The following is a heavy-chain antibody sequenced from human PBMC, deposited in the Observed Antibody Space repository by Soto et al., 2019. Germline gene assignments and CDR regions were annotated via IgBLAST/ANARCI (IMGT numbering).Heavy chain of an antibody. Sequence: PSETLSLTRTVCGDSISSGDYYWNWIRQPPGKGLEWIGYIYYSGSTNYNPSLKSRVTISVDTSKNQFSLKLSSVTAADTAVYYCARGFPYYYYYGMDVWGQGTTVTVSS. D-gene: IGHD2-21*01. V-gene: IGHV4-61*08. CDR2: IYYSGST. CDR1: GDSISSGDYY. CDR3: ARGFPYYYYYGMDV. J-gene: IGHJ6*02.